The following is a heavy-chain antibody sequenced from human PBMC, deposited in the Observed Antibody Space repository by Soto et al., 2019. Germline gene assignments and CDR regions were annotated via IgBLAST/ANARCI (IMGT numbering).Heavy chain of an antibody. D-gene: IGHD3-10*01. J-gene: IGHJ3*02. V-gene: IGHV3-30*18. Sequence: GGSLRLSCAASGFTFSSYGMHWVRQAPGKGLEWVAVISYDGSNKYYADSVKGRFTISRDNSKNTLYLQMNSLRAEDAAVYYCAKDLRAPPDAFDIWGQGTMVTVSS. CDR2: ISYDGSNK. CDR1: GFTFSSYG. CDR3: AKDLRAPPDAFDI.